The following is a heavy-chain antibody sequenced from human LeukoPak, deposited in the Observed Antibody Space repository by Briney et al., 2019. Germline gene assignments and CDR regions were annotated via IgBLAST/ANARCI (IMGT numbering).Heavy chain of an antibody. V-gene: IGHV3-30*02. CDR2: IRYDGSII. CDR3: AKDVNTGGDYFDH. D-gene: IGHD1-14*01. Sequence: GGSLRLPCAASGFTFRNSGMHWVRQALAKGLEWVAFIRYDGSIIYYADSVKGRFTISRDNSKNTLYLQMNSLRAEDTAVYYCAKDVNTGGDYFDHWGQGTLVTVSS. CDR1: GFTFRNSG. J-gene: IGHJ4*02.